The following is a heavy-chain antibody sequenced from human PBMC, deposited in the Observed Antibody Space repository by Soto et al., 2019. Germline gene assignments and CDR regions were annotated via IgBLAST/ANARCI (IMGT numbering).Heavy chain of an antibody. D-gene: IGHD3-16*01. CDR2: MNPSSANT. CDR3: AREGVRGMAV. CDR1: GYTFTSYE. V-gene: IGHV1-8*02. J-gene: IGHJ6*02. Sequence: QVQLVQSGAEVKKPGASVKVSCKASGYTFTSYEINWVRQATGQGLEWMGWMNPSSANTGYAQKFQGRVTMTRNTSKSTAYMELSSLSSEDTAAYYWAREGVRGMAVWGQGTTVTVSS.